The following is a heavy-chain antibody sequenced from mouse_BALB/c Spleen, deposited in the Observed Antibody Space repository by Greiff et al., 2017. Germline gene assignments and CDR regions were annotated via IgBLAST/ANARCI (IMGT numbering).Heavy chain of an antibody. J-gene: IGHJ2*01. V-gene: IGHV5-6-5*01. CDR1: GFTFSSYA. CDR2: ISSGGST. D-gene: IGHD6-1*01. CDR3: AGASAREGFDY. Sequence: EVKLVESGGGLVKPGGSLKLSCAASGFTFSSYAMSWVRQTPGKRLEWVASISSGGSTYYSDSEKRGFTIFRDNARNILYLQMSSLRSEDTAVYYCAGASAREGFDYWGQGTTVTVSA.